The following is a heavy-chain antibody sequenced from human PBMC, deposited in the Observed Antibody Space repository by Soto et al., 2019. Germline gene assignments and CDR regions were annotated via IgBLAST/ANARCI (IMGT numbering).Heavy chain of an antibody. Sequence: GGSLSLSCAASGFPFSNAWMNWVRQAPGKGLEWVGRIKSKTDGGTTDYAAPVKGRFTIPRDDSKNTLYLQMNSLKTEDTAVYYCTTDPVTMIVVVPSSGWGQGTLVTVSS. CDR3: TTDPVTMIVVVPSSG. CDR1: GFPFSNAW. D-gene: IGHD3-22*01. V-gene: IGHV3-15*07. CDR2: IKSKTDGGTT. J-gene: IGHJ4*02.